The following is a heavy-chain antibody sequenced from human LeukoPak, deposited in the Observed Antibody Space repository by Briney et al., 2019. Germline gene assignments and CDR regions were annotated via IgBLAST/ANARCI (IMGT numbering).Heavy chain of an antibody. CDR3: ARQNRIQLWSPFDY. Sequence: GRSLRLSCAASGFTFDDYAMHWVRQAPGKGLEWVSGIGWNSGSIGYADSVKGRFTISRDNSKNTLYLQMNSLRAEDTAVYYCARQNRIQLWSPFDYWGQGTLVTVSS. V-gene: IGHV3-9*01. CDR1: GFTFDDYA. D-gene: IGHD5-18*01. J-gene: IGHJ4*02. CDR2: IGWNSGSI.